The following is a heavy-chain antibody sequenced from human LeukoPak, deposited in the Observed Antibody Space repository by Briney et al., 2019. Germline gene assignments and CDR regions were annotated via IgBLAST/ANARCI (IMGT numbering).Heavy chain of an antibody. CDR2: IYYNGIS. V-gene: IGHV4-59*01. D-gene: IGHD2-2*02. CDR1: GGSISGYY. Sequence: PSETLSLTCTVSGGSISGYYWSWIRQPPGKGLEWIAYIYYNGISNYNPSLKSRVIISVDSSKNQFSLKLTSATAADKAVYYCARGPYCTNTTCHTAFAYWGQGALVTVSS. CDR3: ARGPYCTNTTCHTAFAY. J-gene: IGHJ4*02.